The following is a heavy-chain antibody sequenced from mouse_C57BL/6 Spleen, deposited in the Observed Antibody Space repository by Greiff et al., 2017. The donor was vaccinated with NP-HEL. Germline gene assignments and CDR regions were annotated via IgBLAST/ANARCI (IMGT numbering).Heavy chain of an antibody. CDR3: ASLPLAY. V-gene: IGHV1-26*01. J-gene: IGHJ3*01. CDR2: INPNNGGT. D-gene: IGHD6-2*01. Sequence: EVQLQQSGPELVKPGASVKISCKASGYTFTDYYMTWVKQSHGKSLEWIGDINPNNGGTSYNQKFKGKATLTVDKTSSTAYMELRSLTSEDSAVYYCASLPLAYWGKGTLVTVSA. CDR1: GYTFTDYY.